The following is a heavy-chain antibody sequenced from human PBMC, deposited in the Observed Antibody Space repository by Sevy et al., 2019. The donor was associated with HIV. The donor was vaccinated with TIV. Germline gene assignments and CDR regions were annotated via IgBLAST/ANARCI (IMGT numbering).Heavy chain of an antibody. D-gene: IGHD3-10*01. V-gene: IGHV3-23*01. Sequence: GGSLRRSCAASGFTFSSYAMSWVRQAPGKGLEWVSAISGSGGSTYYADSVKGRFTISRDNSKNTLYLQMNSLRAEDTAVYYCAKDLIMRRGSGKNWGQGTLVTVSS. CDR1: GFTFSSYA. CDR3: AKDLIMRRGSGKN. J-gene: IGHJ4*02. CDR2: ISGSGGST.